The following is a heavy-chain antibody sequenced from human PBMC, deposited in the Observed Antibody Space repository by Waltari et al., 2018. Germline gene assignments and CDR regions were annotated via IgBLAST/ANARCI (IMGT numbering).Heavy chain of an antibody. D-gene: IGHD6-19*01. CDR1: GGSISSYY. CDR2: IYSSGST. Sequence: QVQLQESGPGLVKPSETLSLTCTGSGGSISSYYWSWIRQPPGKGLEWIGYIYSSGSTNYNPSLKRRVTISVDTSKNQFSLKLSSVTAADTAVYYCARARAVAGTFFDYWGQGTLVTVSS. CDR3: ARARAVAGTFFDY. J-gene: IGHJ4*02. V-gene: IGHV4-59*01.